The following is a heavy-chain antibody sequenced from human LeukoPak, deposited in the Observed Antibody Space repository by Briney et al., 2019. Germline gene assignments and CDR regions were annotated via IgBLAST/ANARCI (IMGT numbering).Heavy chain of an antibody. D-gene: IGHD1-26*01. CDR2: IYYSGST. CDR1: GGSISSSGYY. Sequence: PSETLSLTCSVSGGSISSSGYYWGWIRQPPGKGLEWIGSIYYSGSTCYNPSLKSRVTISVDTSKNQFSLKLSSVTAADTAVYYCARVEYSGSYFDYWGQGTLVTVSS. J-gene: IGHJ4*02. CDR3: ARVEYSGSYFDY. V-gene: IGHV4-39*07.